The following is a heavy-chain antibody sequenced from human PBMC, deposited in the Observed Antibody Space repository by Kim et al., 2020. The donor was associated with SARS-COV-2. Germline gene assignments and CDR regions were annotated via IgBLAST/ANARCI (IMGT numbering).Heavy chain of an antibody. Sequence: GGSLRLSCAASGFTFSDYYMSWVRQAPGKGPEWVSYISNSAITIYYAESVKGRFTISRDNAKNSLYLQMNSLRAEDTAVYYCARQGGYYYDSRDAFDIWGQGTMVTVSS. CDR3: ARQGGYYYDSRDAFDI. D-gene: IGHD3-22*01. CDR1: GFTFSDYY. V-gene: IGHV3-11*01. J-gene: IGHJ3*02. CDR2: ISNSAITI.